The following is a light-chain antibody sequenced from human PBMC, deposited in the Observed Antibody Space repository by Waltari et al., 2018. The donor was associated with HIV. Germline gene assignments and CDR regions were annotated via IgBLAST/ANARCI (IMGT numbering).Light chain of an antibody. CDR1: QSVSSY. V-gene: IGKV3-11*01. Sequence: ELVLTQSPATLSLSPGERATLSCRASQSVSSYLAWYQQKPGQAPRLLIYGASSRATGIPARFSGSGSGTDFTLTISSLEPGDFAVYYCQQRSSWPITFGQGTRLEIK. CDR2: GAS. J-gene: IGKJ5*01. CDR3: QQRSSWPIT.